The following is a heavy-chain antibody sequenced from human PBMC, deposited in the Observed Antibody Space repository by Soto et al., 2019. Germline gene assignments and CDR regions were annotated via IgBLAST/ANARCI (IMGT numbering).Heavy chain of an antibody. V-gene: IGHV1-18*01. CDR3: ARLTGDSVSYYYYYGMDV. CDR1: GYTFTSYG. CDR2: ISAYNGNT. Sequence: QVQLVQSGAEVKKPGASVKVSCKASGYTFTSYGISWVRQAPGQGLEWMGWISAYNGNTNYAQKLQGRVTMTTDTXTXTXSMELRSLRSDDTAVYYCARLTGDSVSYYYYYGMDVWGQGTTVTVSS. J-gene: IGHJ6*02. D-gene: IGHD2-21*02.